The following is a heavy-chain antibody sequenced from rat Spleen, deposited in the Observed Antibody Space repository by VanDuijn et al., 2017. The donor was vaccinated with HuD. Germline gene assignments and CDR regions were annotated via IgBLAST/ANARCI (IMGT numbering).Heavy chain of an antibody. D-gene: IGHD1-6*01. CDR1: GFTFSDYN. Sequence: KLSCAASGFTFSDYNMAWVRQSPKKGLEWVATIIYDGSRTFYRDSVKGRCTISRDNAKSTLYLQMDSLRSEDTATYYCATGPRILRLDWFAYWGQGTLVTVSS. J-gene: IGHJ3*01. CDR2: IIYDGSRT. CDR3: ATGPRILRLDWFAY. V-gene: IGHV5S10*01.